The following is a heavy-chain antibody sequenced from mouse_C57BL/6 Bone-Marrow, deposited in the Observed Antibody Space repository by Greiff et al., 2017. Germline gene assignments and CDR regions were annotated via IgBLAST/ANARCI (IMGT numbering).Heavy chain of an antibody. J-gene: IGHJ1*03. CDR1: GYSFTDYN. CDR2: INPNYGTT. CDR3: ARTSDYYGSSYWYFDV. V-gene: IGHV1-39*01. D-gene: IGHD1-1*01. Sequence: VQLQQSGPELVKPGASVKISCKASGYSFTDYNMNWVKQSNGKSLEWIGVINPNYGTTSSNQKFKGKATLTVDQSSSTAYMQHKSMTSEDYANYFCARTSDYYGSSYWYFDVWGTGTTVTVSA.